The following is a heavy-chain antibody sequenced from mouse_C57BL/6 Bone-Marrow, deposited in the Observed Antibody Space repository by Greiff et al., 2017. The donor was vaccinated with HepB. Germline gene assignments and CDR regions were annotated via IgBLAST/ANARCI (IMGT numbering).Heavy chain of an antibody. D-gene: IGHD1-1*01. J-gene: IGHJ4*01. V-gene: IGHV1-84*01. CDR3: ARDVTTVVAPAMDY. CDR1: GYTFTDYY. CDR2: IYPGSGNT. Sequence: QVQLQQSGPELVKPGASVKISCKASGYTFTDYYINWVKQRPGHGLEWIGWIYPGSGNTKYNEKFKGKATLTVDTSSSTAYMQLSSLTSEDSAVYFCARDVTTVVAPAMDYWGQGTSVTVSS.